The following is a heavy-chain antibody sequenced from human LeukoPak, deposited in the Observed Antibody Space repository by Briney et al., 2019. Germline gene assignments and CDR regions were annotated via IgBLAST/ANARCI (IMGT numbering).Heavy chain of an antibody. Sequence: QAGGSLRLSCAASGFTFSSYSMNWVRQAPGKGLEWVSYISSSSSTIYSADSVKGRFTISRDNSKNTLYLQMNSLRAEDTAVYYCAKDPHGDYSRSPLYFDYWGQGTLVTVSS. D-gene: IGHD4-17*01. CDR3: AKDPHGDYSRSPLYFDY. J-gene: IGHJ4*02. V-gene: IGHV3-48*01. CDR1: GFTFSSYS. CDR2: ISSSSSTI.